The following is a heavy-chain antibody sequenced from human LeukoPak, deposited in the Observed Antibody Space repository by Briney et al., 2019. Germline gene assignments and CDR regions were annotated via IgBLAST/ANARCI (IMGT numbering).Heavy chain of an antibody. CDR3: ATALLIYISGLFDY. D-gene: IGHD6-19*01. CDR2: FDPEDGET. Sequence: ASVKVSCKVSGYTLTELSMHWVRQAPGKGLEWMGGFDPEDGETIYAQKFQGRVTMTEDTSTDTAYMELSSLRSEDTAVYYCATALLIYISGLFDYWGQGTLVTVSS. CDR1: GYTLTELS. V-gene: IGHV1-24*01. J-gene: IGHJ4*02.